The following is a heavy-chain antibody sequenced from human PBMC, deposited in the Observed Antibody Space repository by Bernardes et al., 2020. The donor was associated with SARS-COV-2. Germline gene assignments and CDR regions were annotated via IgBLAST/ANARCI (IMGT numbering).Heavy chain of an antibody. D-gene: IGHD3-22*01. J-gene: IGHJ6*02. CDR1: GFTVSSNY. CDR2: IYSGGST. V-gene: IGHV3-53*01. CDR3: ARDYAVDYYDSSGYYYYGMDV. Sequence: GSLRLSCAASGFTVSSNYMSWVRQAPGKGLEWVSVIYSGGSTYYADSVKGRFTISRDNSKNTLYLQMNSLRAEDTAVYYCARDYAVDYYDSSGYYYYGMDVWGQGTTVTVSS.